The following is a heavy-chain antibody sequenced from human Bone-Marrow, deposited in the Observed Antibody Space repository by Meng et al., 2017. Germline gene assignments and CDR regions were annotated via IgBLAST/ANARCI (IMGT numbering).Heavy chain of an antibody. CDR3: ARGIFNLRY. CDR1: GFTFSSYA. CDR2: ISGSGGST. D-gene: IGHD3-3*01. J-gene: IGHJ4*02. V-gene: IGHV3-23*01. Sequence: GESLKISCAASGFTFSSYAMSWVRQAPGKGLEWVSAISGSGGSTYYADSVKGRFTISRDNSKNTLYLQMNSLRAEDTAVYYCARGIFNLRYWGQGTLVTVSS.